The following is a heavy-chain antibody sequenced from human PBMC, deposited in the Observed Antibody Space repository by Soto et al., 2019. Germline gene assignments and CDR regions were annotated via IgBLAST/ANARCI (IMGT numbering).Heavy chain of an antibody. CDR2: INAGNGNT. CDR1: GCTFTSYA. V-gene: IGHV1-3*01. J-gene: IGHJ6*02. Sequence: GASVKVSCKASGCTFTSYAMHWVRQAPGQRLEWMGWINAGNGNTKYSQKFQGRVTITRDTSASTAYMELSSLRSEDTAVYYCAMAAAGIRNYYGMDVWGQGTTVTVSS. D-gene: IGHD6-13*01. CDR3: AMAAAGIRNYYGMDV.